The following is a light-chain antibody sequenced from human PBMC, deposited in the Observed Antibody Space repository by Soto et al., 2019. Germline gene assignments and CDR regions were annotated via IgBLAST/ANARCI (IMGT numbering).Light chain of an antibody. CDR1: QSVNSN. J-gene: IGKJ1*01. CDR2: DAS. CDR3: QQRSNWPT. Sequence: MGMTRSPATLSVSPGERAARSCRASQSVNSNLAWHQQKPGQPPRLLIYDASNRATGIPARFSGSGPGTDFTLTISSLEHEDFAVYYCQQRSNWPTFGQGTKVDIK. V-gene: IGKV3D-11*02.